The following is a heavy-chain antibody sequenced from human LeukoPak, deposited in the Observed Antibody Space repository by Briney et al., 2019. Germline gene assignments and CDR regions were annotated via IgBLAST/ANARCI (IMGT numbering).Heavy chain of an antibody. Sequence: ASVKVSCKASGYTFTSYGISWVRQAPGQGLEWMGWISPYNGNTNYAQKLQGRVTMTTDTSTSTAYMELRSLRSDDTAVYYCARTIDYGDYASVLLDYWGQGTLVTVSS. V-gene: IGHV1-18*01. CDR2: ISPYNGNT. CDR1: GYTFTSYG. J-gene: IGHJ4*02. D-gene: IGHD4-17*01. CDR3: ARTIDYGDYASVLLDY.